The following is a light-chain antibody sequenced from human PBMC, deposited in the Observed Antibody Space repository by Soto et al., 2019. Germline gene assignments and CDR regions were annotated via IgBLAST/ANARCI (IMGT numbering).Light chain of an antibody. CDR3: SSYTTSIPLVV. CDR2: DVS. Sequence: QSALTQPASVSGSPGQSITISCTGTSSDVGGYNYVSWYQHHPGKAPKLIIYDVSNRPSGVSNRFSRSKSGNTASLTISGIQAEDEADYYCSSYTTSIPLVVFGGGTKLTVL. J-gene: IGLJ2*01. CDR1: SSDVGGYNY. V-gene: IGLV2-14*03.